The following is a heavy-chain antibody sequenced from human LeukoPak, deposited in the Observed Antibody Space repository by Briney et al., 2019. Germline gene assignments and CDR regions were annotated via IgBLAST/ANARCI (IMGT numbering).Heavy chain of an antibody. J-gene: IGHJ4*02. CDR1: GGSISSSSYY. Sequence: PSETLSLTCTVSGGSISSSSYYWGWIRQPPGTGLEWIGSIYYSGSTYYNPSLKSRVTISVGTSKNQFSLKLSSVTAADTAVYYCARDFGAGYYYGSGSYYPYWGQGTLVTVSS. D-gene: IGHD3-10*01. CDR3: ARDFGAGYYYGSGSYYPY. CDR2: IYYSGST. V-gene: IGHV4-39*02.